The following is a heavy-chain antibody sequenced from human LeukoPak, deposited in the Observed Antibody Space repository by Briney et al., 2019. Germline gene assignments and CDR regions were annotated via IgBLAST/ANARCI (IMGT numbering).Heavy chain of an antibody. CDR3: ARNDAKMVTVDY. Sequence: SETLSLTCTVSGVSITSSSYYWGWIRQPPGKGPEWIGSIHYGANTYRNPSLKSRVTISMDTSKNHFSLSLSSVTVADTAVYYCARNDAKMVTVDYWGQGTLVTVSS. D-gene: IGHD2-21*02. CDR2: IHYGANT. V-gene: IGHV4-39*02. CDR1: GVSITSSSYY. J-gene: IGHJ4*02.